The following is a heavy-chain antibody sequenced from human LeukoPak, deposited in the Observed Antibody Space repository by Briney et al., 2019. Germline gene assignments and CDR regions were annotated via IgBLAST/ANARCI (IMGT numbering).Heavy chain of an antibody. CDR3: ARDRYCGGDCSSPPNWFDP. Sequence: GGSLRLSCAASGFTFSVYSMNWVRQAPGKGLEWVSSISTSSSYIYYADSVKGRFTISRDNARNSLYLQMNSLRAEDTAVYYCARDRYCGGDCSSPPNWFDPWGQGTLVTVSS. D-gene: IGHD2-21*02. V-gene: IGHV3-21*01. CDR2: ISTSSSYI. J-gene: IGHJ5*02. CDR1: GFTFSVYS.